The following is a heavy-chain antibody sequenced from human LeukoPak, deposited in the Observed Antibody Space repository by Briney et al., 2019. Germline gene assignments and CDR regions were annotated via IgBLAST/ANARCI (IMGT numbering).Heavy chain of an antibody. D-gene: IGHD6-6*01. Sequence: SETLSLTCTVSGGSISSGGYYRSWIRQHPGKGLEWIGYIYYSGSTYYNPSLKSRVAISVDTSKNQFSVKLSSVTAADTAVYYCARAGGYSSSSGWFDPWGQGTLVTVSS. CDR3: ARAGGYSSSSGWFDP. CDR1: GGSISSGGYY. CDR2: IYYSGST. V-gene: IGHV4-31*03. J-gene: IGHJ5*02.